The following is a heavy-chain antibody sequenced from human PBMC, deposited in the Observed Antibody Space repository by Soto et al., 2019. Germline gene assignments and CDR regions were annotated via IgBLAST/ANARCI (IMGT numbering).Heavy chain of an antibody. CDR1: GFIFISYA. CDR3: ARDYYRFNSGYGFSMDV. D-gene: IGHD5-12*01. J-gene: IGHJ6*02. V-gene: IGHV3-23*01. Sequence: GGSLRLSCAASGFIFISYAMSWVRQAPWKGLEWVSAISGSGGSTYYADSVKGRFTISRDNSKNTLYLQMNSLRAEDTAVYYCARDYYRFNSGYGFSMDVWGQGTTVTVS. CDR2: ISGSGGST.